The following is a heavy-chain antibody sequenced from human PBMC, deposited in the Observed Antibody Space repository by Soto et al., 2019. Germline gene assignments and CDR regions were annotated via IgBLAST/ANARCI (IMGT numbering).Heavy chain of an antibody. Sequence: ASVKVSCKASGYTLTSYGISWVRQAPGQGLEWMGWISAYNGNTNYAQKLQGRVTMTTDTSTSTAYMELRSLRSDDTAVYYCAREAIAAAATAYYYGMDVWGQGTTVTVSS. CDR2: ISAYNGNT. CDR3: AREAIAAAATAYYYGMDV. D-gene: IGHD6-13*01. J-gene: IGHJ6*02. V-gene: IGHV1-18*01. CDR1: GYTLTSYG.